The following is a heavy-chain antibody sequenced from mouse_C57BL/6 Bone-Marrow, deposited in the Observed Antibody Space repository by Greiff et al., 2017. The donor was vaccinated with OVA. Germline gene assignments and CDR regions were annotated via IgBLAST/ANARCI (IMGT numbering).Heavy chain of an antibody. D-gene: IGHD2-3*01. CDR3: AREGGYYYFDY. CDR2: IDPNSGGT. V-gene: IGHV1-72*01. J-gene: IGHJ2*01. CDR1: GYTFTSYW. Sequence: QVQLKQSGAELVKPGASVKLSCKASGYTFTSYWMHWVKQRPGRGLECIGRIDPNSGGTKYNEKFKSKATLTVDKPSSTAYMQLSSLTSEDSAVYYCAREGGYYYFDYWGQGTTLTVSS.